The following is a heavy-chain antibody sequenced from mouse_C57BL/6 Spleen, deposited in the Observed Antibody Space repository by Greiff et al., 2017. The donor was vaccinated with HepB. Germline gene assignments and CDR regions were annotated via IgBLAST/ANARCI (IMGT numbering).Heavy chain of an antibody. J-gene: IGHJ4*01. V-gene: IGHV1-61*01. CDR3: ARRGIYDGYPNNLYYYAMDY. Sequence: QQSCKASGYTFTSYWMDWVKQRPGQGLEWIGNIYPSDSETHYNQKFKDKATLTVDKSSSTAYMQLSSLTSEDSGVYYCARRGIYDGYPNNLYYYAMDYWGQGTSVTVSS. D-gene: IGHD2-3*01. CDR1: GYTFTSYW. CDR2: IYPSDSET.